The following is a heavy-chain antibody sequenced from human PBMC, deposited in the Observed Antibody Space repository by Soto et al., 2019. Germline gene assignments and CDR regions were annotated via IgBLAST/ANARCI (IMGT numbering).Heavy chain of an antibody. J-gene: IGHJ5*02. V-gene: IGHV3-23*01. D-gene: IGHD2-2*01. CDR2: LSGSGGST. CDR3: AKDTVPVATPWFDP. Sequence: HPGGSLRLSCAASGFTFSNYAMSWVRQAPGKGLEWVSTLSGSGGSTYYADSVKGRFTISRDNSKNTLYLQMNSLRAEVTAVYYCAKDTVPVATPWFDPCCQGTLVTVSS. CDR1: GFTFSNYA.